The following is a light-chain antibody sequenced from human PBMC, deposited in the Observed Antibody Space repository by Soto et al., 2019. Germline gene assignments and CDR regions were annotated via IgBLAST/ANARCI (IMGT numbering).Light chain of an antibody. J-gene: IGKJ1*01. V-gene: IGKV3-20*01. Sequence: TELTPTPGTLSLSQGAGGALSCRTSQSVSSIYLAWYQQNPGQAPRLLIYGTSKRAAGIPDRFSGSGAGTDFPLTISRLEPGDFAVYYCQQYGGSLWTFGQGTKVDIK. CDR2: GTS. CDR1: QSVSSIY. CDR3: QQYGGSLWT.